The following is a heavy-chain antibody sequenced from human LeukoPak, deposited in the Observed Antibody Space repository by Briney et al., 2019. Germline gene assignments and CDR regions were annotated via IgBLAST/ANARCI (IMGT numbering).Heavy chain of an antibody. V-gene: IGHV3-66*01. CDR1: GFTVSSTY. CDR2: IYSGGTT. J-gene: IGHJ4*02. Sequence: GGSLRLPCAASGFTVSSTYMSWVRQAPGKGLEWVSVIYSGGTTYYADSVKGRFTISRDNSKNTLYLQMNSLRTEDTAVYYCARDLYDYGSYWGQGTLVTVSS. D-gene: IGHD4/OR15-4a*01. CDR3: ARDLYDYGSY.